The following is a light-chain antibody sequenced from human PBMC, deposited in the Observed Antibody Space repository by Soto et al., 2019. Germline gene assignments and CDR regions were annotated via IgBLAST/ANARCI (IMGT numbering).Light chain of an antibody. CDR1: QSVSSSY. J-gene: IGKJ1*01. Sequence: EIVLTQSPGTLSLSPGERATLSCRASQSVSSSYLAWYQQKPGQTPRLLTYGVSSRATGIPDRFSGSGSGTDFTLTISRLEPEDFAVYYCPQYGTPPRTLGQGTKVEIK. CDR3: PQYGTPPRT. CDR2: GVS. V-gene: IGKV3-20*01.